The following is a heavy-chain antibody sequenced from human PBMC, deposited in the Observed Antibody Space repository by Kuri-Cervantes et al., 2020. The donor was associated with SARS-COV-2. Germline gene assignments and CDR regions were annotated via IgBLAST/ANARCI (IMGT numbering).Heavy chain of an antibody. J-gene: IGHJ4*02. D-gene: IGHD6-13*01. CDR2: ISSSSSTI. CDR3: ARETPEHTSSWFDF. Sequence: GGSLRLSCTVSGGSISSSSYYWGWIRQPPGKGLEWVSYISSSSSTIYYADSVKGRFTISRDNAKNSLYLQMNSLRPEDTAFYYCARETPEHTSSWFDFWGQGSLVTVSS. CDR1: GGSISSSS. V-gene: IGHV3-48*01.